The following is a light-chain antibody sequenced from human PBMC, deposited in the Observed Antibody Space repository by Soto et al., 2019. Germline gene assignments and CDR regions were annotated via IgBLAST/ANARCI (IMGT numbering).Light chain of an antibody. CDR3: QQSYSTPLT. V-gene: IGKV1-39*01. CDR1: QSISSY. Sequence: DIRMTQSPSSLSASVGDRVTITCRASQSISSYLNWYQQKPGKAPKLLIYAASSLPSGVPSRFSGSGSGTDFTLTISSLKPEDFATYYCQQSYSTPLTFGGGTKLEIK. CDR2: AAS. J-gene: IGKJ4*01.